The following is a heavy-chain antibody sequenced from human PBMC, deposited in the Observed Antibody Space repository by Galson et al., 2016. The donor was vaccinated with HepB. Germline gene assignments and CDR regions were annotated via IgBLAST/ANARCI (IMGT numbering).Heavy chain of an antibody. J-gene: IGHJ4*02. CDR2: TYYRSKWFN. CDR3: TRGYMQTGMNV. V-gene: IGHV6-1*01. D-gene: IGHD1-14*01. CDR1: GDSVTSDNTC. Sequence: CAISGDSVTSDNTCWNWIRQSPSRGLEWLGRTYYRSKWFNDYADSVKSRITVTSDTSKNQFSLQLDSVTPDDTATYFCTRGYMQTGMNVWGRGTLLTVSS.